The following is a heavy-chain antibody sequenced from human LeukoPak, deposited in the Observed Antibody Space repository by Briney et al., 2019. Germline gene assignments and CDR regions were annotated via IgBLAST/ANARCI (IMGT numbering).Heavy chain of an antibody. CDR2: IIPIFGTA. Sequence: SVKVSCKASGGTFSSYAISWVRHAPGQGLEWMGRIIPIFGTANYAQKFQGRVTITTDESTSTAYMELSSLRSEDTAVYYCARALNPYCSGGSCYGSYYYMDVWGKGTTVTVTS. CDR3: ARALNPYCSGGSCYGSYYYMDV. J-gene: IGHJ6*03. V-gene: IGHV1-69*05. CDR1: GGTFSSYA. D-gene: IGHD2-15*01.